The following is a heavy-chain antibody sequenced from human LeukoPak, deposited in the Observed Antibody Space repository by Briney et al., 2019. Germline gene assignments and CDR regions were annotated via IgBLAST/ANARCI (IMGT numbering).Heavy chain of an antibody. J-gene: IGHJ4*02. D-gene: IGHD3-10*01. Sequence: GGSLRLSCATSGFIFSHHGMNWVRQAPGKGLEWVSGIRADAVTTYYADSVKGRFIISRDNSKNTLYLQMNSLRAEDTAVYYCAKDSTAPISITMVRGRWYFDYWGQGTLVTVSS. CDR2: IRADAVTT. CDR1: GFIFSHHG. CDR3: AKDSTAPISITMVRGRWYFDY. V-gene: IGHV3-23*01.